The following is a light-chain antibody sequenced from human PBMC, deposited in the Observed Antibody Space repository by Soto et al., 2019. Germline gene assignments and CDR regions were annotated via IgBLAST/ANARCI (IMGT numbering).Light chain of an antibody. CDR3: QQYGRSLWT. CDR2: GAS. V-gene: IGKV3-20*01. J-gene: IGKJ1*01. CDR1: QSVSSSY. Sequence: EIVLTQSPGTLSLSPGERATLSCRASQSVSSSYLAWYQQKPGQAPRLLIYGASSRATGIPDRFSGSGSGTPFALTISRLVPEDFAIYYCQQYGRSLWTFAQGPKVQI.